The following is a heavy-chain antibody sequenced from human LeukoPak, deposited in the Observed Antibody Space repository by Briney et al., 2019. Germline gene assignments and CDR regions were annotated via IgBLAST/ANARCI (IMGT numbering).Heavy chain of an antibody. CDR3: TIVVVFYARRYFAH. CDR2: IKSNSDDGTT. J-gene: IGHJ4*02. D-gene: IGHD2-15*01. Sequence: PGGSLRLSCAASGFKFRNVWLSWFRQAPGKGLEWVGRIKSNSDDGTTDYAAPVKGRFTVSRDDSKKTLYLQMDSLQTEDTAVYYCTIVVVFYARRYFAHWGQGTLVTVSS. V-gene: IGHV3-15*01. CDR1: GFKFRNVW.